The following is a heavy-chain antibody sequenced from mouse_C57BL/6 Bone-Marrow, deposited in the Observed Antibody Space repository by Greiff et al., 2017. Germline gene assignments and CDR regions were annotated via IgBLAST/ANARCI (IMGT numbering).Heavy chain of an antibody. CDR3: ARGMVGRYFDV. J-gene: IGHJ1*03. Sequence: VQLPQSGAALVKPGASVKMSCTASGSTFTTYPIEWMQQNHGKSLEWICNFLPYNDYTKYNEKFKGKATLSVEKSSSTVYLELSRLTSDDSAVYYCARGMVGRYFDVWGTGTSVTVSS. CDR1: GSTFTTYP. V-gene: IGHV1-47*01. D-gene: IGHD1-1*02. CDR2: FLPYNDYT.